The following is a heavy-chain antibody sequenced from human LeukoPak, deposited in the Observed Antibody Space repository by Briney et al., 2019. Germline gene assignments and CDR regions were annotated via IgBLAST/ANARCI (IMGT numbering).Heavy chain of an antibody. J-gene: IGHJ4*02. CDR3: AREGYDYVWGSYRYNGVDY. V-gene: IGHV1-18*01. Sequence: GASVKVSCKASGYTFTSYGISWVRQAPGQGLEWMGWISAYNGNTNYAQKLQGRVTMTTDTSTSTAYMELRSLRSDDTAVYYCAREGYDYVWGSYRYNGVDYWGQGTLVTVSS. D-gene: IGHD3-16*02. CDR1: GYTFTSYG. CDR2: ISAYNGNT.